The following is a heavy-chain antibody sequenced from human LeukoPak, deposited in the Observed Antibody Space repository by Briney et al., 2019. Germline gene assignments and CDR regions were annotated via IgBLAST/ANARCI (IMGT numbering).Heavy chain of an antibody. J-gene: IGHJ4*02. V-gene: IGHV4-39*01. Sequence: SETLSLTCTVSGGSISSSSYYWGWIRQPPGKGLEWIGSIYYSGNTYYNPSLKSRVTLSVDTSKNQFSLKLSSVTATDTAVYYCARLGDTVSTDRYFDYWGQGTLVTVSS. CDR2: IYYSGNT. D-gene: IGHD5/OR15-5a*01. CDR3: ARLGDTVSTDRYFDY. CDR1: GGSISSSSYY.